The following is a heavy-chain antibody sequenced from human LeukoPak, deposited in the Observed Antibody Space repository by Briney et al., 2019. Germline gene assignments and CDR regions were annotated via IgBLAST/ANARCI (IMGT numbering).Heavy chain of an antibody. V-gene: IGHV3-74*01. J-gene: IGHJ1*01. CDR1: GFTFSNYW. D-gene: IGHD3-22*01. Sequence: QPGGSLRLSCAAAGFTFSNYWMHWVRQAPGKGLVWVSRIKSDGRTNYADSVKGRFTISRDNAKNTVSLQMNSLRAEDTGVYYCARAPSEIGGYYPEYFRHWGQGTLVTVPS. CDR2: IKSDGRT. CDR3: ARAPSEIGGYYPEYFRH.